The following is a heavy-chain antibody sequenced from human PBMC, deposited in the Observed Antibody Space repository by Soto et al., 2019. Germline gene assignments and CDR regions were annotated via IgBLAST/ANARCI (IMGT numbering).Heavy chain of an antibody. CDR3: AKDESGAADI. J-gene: IGHJ3*02. Sequence: SETLSLTCTVSGGSISGYYWNWIRQSAGKGLEWIGRIDSRGKTNYTPSLRSRVTMSIDTSKNQFSLSLRFVTAADSAVYFCAKDESGAADIWGQGTMVTVSS. CDR2: IDSRGKT. CDR1: GGSISGYY. D-gene: IGHD7-27*01. V-gene: IGHV4-4*07.